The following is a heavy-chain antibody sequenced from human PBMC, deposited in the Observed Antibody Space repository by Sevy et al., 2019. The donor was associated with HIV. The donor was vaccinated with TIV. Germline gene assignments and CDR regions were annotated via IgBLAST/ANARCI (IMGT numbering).Heavy chain of an antibody. CDR1: GGSISSSSYY. Sequence: SETLSLTCTVSGGSISSSSYYWGWIRQPPGKGLEWIGSIYYSGSTYYNPSLKSRVTISVDTSKNQFSLKLSSVTAADTAVYYCARFQRSSGYFDYRGQGTLVTVSS. CDR2: IYYSGST. V-gene: IGHV4-39*01. J-gene: IGHJ4*02. CDR3: ARFQRSSGYFDY. D-gene: IGHD3-22*01.